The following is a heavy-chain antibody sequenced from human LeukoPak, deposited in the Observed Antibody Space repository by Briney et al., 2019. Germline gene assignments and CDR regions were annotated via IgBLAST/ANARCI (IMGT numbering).Heavy chain of an antibody. J-gene: IGHJ5*02. Sequence: GGSLRLSCAASGFTFSSYAMSWVRQAPGKGLEWVSAISGSGGSTYYADSVKGRFTISRDNSKNTLYLQMNSLRAEDTAVYYCAKMVEYYDFWSGYYTAWGQGTLVTVSS. CDR2: ISGSGGST. CDR1: GFTFSSYA. D-gene: IGHD3-3*01. CDR3: AKMVEYYDFWSGYYTA. V-gene: IGHV3-23*01.